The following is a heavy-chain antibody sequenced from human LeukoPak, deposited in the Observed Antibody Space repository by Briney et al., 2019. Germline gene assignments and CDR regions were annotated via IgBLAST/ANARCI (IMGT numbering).Heavy chain of an antibody. V-gene: IGHV3-30*04. D-gene: IGHD6-6*01. CDR2: ISFDGSNK. CDR3: ARVTAQYSSSPLCYYYMDV. J-gene: IGHJ6*03. CDR1: GFTFGDYA. Sequence: GRSLRLSCTASGFTFGDYAMSWVRQAPGKGLEWVTIISFDGSNKYYADSVKGRFTISRDNAKNTLYLQMNSLRAEDTAVYYCARVTAQYSSSPLCYYYMDVWGKGTTVTVSS.